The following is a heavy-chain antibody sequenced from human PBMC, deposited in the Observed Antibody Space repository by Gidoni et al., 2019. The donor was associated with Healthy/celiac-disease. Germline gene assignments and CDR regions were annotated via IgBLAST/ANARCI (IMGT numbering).Heavy chain of an antibody. V-gene: IGHV4-61*02. D-gene: IGHD3-22*01. Sequence: QVQLQESGPGLVKPSQTLSLTCTVSGGSIRSGSYYWSWIRQPAGKGLEWIGRIYTSGSTNYNPSLKSRVTMSVDTSKNQFSLKLSSVTAADTAVYYCARGGITMIDGVFDLWGRGTLVTVSS. CDR3: ARGGITMIDGVFDL. CDR2: IYTSGST. J-gene: IGHJ2*01. CDR1: GGSIRSGSYY.